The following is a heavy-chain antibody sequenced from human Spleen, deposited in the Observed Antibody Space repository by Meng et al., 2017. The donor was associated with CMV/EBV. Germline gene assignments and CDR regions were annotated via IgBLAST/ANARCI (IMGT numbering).Heavy chain of an antibody. V-gene: IGHV3-30-3*01. CDR2: ISYDGSNK. J-gene: IGHJ4*02. D-gene: IGHD5-12*01. CDR3: ARARARGYSGYDYSGFDY. Sequence: QVQLVESGGGVVQPGRSLRLSCAASGCTFSSYAMHWVRQAPGKGLEWVAVISYDGSNKYYADSVKGRFTISRDNSKNTLYLQMNSLRAEDTAVYYCARARARGYSGYDYSGFDYWGQGTMVTVSA. CDR1: GCTFSSYA.